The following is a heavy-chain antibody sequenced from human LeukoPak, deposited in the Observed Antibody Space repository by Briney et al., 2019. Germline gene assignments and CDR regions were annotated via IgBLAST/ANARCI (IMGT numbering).Heavy chain of an antibody. D-gene: IGHD5-12*01. Sequence: GGSLRLSCALSGRPFSSSIMHWVGRAPGKGLEWVAGMSFDGSQYYVESVKGRFTISRDNSGNTVYLHMTSLRPEDTAVYFCAREGHTSGFCGSFDIWGQGTTVTISS. V-gene: IGHV3-30*03. J-gene: IGHJ3*02. CDR2: MSFDGSQ. CDR1: GRPFSSSI. CDR3: AREGHTSGFCGSFDI.